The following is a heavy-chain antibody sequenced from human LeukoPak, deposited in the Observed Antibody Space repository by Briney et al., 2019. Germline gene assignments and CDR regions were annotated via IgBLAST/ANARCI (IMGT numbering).Heavy chain of an antibody. CDR3: ARDQKGFDY. V-gene: IGHV1-46*01. J-gene: IGHJ4*02. Sequence: ASVKVSCEASGYTFTNNYLHWVRQAPGQGLEWMGMIYPRDGSTSYAQNFQGRVTVTRDTSTTTVHMELRGLRSEDTAVYYCARDQKGFDYWGQGTVVTVSS. CDR1: GYTFTNNY. CDR2: IYPRDGST.